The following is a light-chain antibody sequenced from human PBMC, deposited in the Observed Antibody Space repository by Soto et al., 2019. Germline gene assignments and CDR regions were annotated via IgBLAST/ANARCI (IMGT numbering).Light chain of an antibody. CDR3: QQYNDNWT. V-gene: IGKV1-5*03. CDR2: KAS. CDR1: QSISSW. J-gene: IGKJ1*01. Sequence: DIQMTQAPSTLSASVGDRVTITCRASQSISSWLAWYQQKPGQAPKLLIYKASTLQSGVPSRFSGSGSGTEFTLAISCLQPDDSATYYCQQYNDNWTFGQGTKVDIK.